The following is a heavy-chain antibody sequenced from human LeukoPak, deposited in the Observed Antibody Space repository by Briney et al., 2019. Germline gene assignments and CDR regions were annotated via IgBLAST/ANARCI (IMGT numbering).Heavy chain of an antibody. D-gene: IGHD3-22*01. CDR1: GYSFTSYW. J-gene: IGHJ3*02. Sequence: GESLKISCKGSGYSFTSYWIGWVRQMPGKGLEWMGIIYPGDSDTRYSPSFQGQVTISADKSISTAYLQWSSLKASDTAMYYCAREYYDSSGYYLGKNHRDAFDIWGQGTMVTVSS. CDR3: AREYYDSSGYYLGKNHRDAFDI. V-gene: IGHV5-51*01. CDR2: IYPGDSDT.